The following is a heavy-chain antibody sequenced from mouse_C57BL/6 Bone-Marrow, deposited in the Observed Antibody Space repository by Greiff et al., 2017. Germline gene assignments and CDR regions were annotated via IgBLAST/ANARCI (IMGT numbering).Heavy chain of an antibody. J-gene: IGHJ2*01. D-gene: IGHD2-4*01. CDR2: INPNNGGT. CDR3: ARPGDMITTREVYFDY. Sequence: EVQLQQSGPELVKPGASVKISCKASGYTFTDYYMNWVKQSHGKSLEWIGDINPNNGGTSYNQKFKGKATLTVDKSSSTAYMELRSLTSEDSAVYYCARPGDMITTREVYFDYWGQGTTLTVSS. CDR1: GYTFTDYY. V-gene: IGHV1-26*01.